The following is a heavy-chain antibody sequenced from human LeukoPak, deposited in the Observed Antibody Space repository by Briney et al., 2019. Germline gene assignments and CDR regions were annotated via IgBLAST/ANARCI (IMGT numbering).Heavy chain of an antibody. J-gene: IGHJ6*03. V-gene: IGHV3-30*02. CDR3: AKEKNDYSDYSYMDV. Sequence: GGSLRLSCAASGFTSSNYGMHWVRQAPGKGLEWVAFIRYDGSNKYCADSVKGRFTVSRDNTKNTLYLQMNSLRAEDTAAYYCAKEKNDYSDYSYMDVWGKGTTVTVSS. CDR2: IRYDGSNK. CDR1: GFTSSNYG. D-gene: IGHD4-11*01.